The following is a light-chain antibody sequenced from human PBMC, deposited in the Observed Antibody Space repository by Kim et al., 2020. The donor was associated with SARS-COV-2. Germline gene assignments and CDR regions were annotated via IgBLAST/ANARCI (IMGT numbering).Light chain of an antibody. CDR1: SSDVGGYNY. J-gene: IGLJ2*01. Sequence: QSITISCTGTSSDVGGYNYVSWYQQHQGKAPKLMIYDVSKRPSGVSNRFSGSKSGNTASLTISGLQAEDEADYYCSSYTSSSTYVVFGGGTQLTVL. CDR3: SSYTSSSTYVV. V-gene: IGLV2-14*04. CDR2: DVS.